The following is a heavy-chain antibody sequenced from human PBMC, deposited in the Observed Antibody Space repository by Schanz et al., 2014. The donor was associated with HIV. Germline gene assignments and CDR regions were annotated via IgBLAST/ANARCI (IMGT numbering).Heavy chain of an antibody. D-gene: IGHD6-6*01. V-gene: IGHV3-30*18. CDR2: ISYDGSDK. CDR3: AKDDQQFAY. CDR1: GFTFSSYG. Sequence: QVQLVESGGGVVQPGRSLRLSCAASGFTFSSYGMHWVRQAPGKGLEGVAVISYDGSDKYHADSVKGRFTISRDNSKKRLFLQMNSLRAEDTAVYYCAKDDQQFAYWGQGTLVTVSS. J-gene: IGHJ4*02.